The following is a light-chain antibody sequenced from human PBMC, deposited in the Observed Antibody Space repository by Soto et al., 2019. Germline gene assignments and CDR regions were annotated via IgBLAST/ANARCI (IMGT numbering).Light chain of an antibody. CDR3: QHHGSSVT. CDR2: GAS. Sequence: IVLTQSPGTLSLSPGERATLSCRASQSISSTSLAWYQQKPGQTPKLLIYGASSRVTDIPDRFSGSGSGTDFTLTISRLEPEDFAVYYCQHHGSSVTFGHGTRLEIK. J-gene: IGKJ5*01. V-gene: IGKV3-20*01. CDR1: QSISSTS.